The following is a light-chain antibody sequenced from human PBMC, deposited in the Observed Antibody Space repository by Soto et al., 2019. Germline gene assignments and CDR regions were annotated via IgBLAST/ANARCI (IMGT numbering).Light chain of an antibody. CDR3: AAWDDSLRGYV. J-gene: IGLJ1*01. V-gene: IGLV1-47*02. CDR1: SSDIGSNY. CDR2: SHN. Sequence: QSALTQPPSASGTPGQRITVSCSGSSSDIGSNYVYWYQQLPGTAPKLLIYSHNQRPSGVPDRVSGSKSGTSASLAISGLRSEDEADYYCAAWDDSLRGYVFGTGTKLTVL.